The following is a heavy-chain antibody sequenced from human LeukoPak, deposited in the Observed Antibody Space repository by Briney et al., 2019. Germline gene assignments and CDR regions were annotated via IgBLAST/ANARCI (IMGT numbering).Heavy chain of an antibody. CDR1: GFTFSNSA. D-gene: IGHD6-19*01. V-gene: IGHV3-23*01. CDR3: AKGIYSSGWSYFDY. J-gene: IGHJ4*01. CDR2: LSGSGITT. Sequence: GGSLRLSCAASGFTFSNSAMSWVRQAPGKGLEWVSTLSGSGITTYYAGSVKGRFTISRDNSKNTLYLQMNSLRAEDTAVYYCAKGIYSSGWSYFDYWGHGTLVTVSS.